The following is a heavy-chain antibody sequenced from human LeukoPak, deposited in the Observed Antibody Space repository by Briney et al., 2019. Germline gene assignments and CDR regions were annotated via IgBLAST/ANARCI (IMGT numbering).Heavy chain of an antibody. CDR1: GFTFSSYS. CDR2: ISSSSTI. V-gene: IGHV3-48*01. Sequence: GGSLRLSCAASGFTFSSYSMNWVRQAPGKGLEWVSYISSSSTIYYADSVKGRFTISRDNAKNSLYLQMNSLRAEDTAVYYCAREVLGFWSGYESAIDYWGQGTLVTVSS. CDR3: AREVLGFWSGYESAIDY. D-gene: IGHD3-3*01. J-gene: IGHJ4*02.